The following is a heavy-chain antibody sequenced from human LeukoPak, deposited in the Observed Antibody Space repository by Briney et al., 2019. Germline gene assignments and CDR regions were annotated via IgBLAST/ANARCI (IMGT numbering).Heavy chain of an antibody. D-gene: IGHD5-12*01. CDR2: ISWNSGSI. CDR1: RFTFDDYA. J-gene: IGHJ3*02. CDR3: AKDRGYSGYDDAFDI. V-gene: IGHV3-9*01. Sequence: PGGSLRLSCAASRFTFDDYAMHWVRQAPGKGLEWVSGISWNSGSIGYADSVKGRFTISRDNAKNSLYLQMNSLRAEDTALYYCAKDRGYSGYDDAFDIWGQGTMVTVSS.